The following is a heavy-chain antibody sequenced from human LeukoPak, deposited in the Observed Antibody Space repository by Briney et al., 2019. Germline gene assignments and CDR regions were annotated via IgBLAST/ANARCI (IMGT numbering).Heavy chain of an antibody. J-gene: IGHJ3*02. D-gene: IGHD6-19*01. CDR2: INPNSGGT. CDR1: GYTFTGYY. V-gene: IGHV1-2*06. CDR3: ARVQGWDDAFDI. Sequence: GASVKVSCKASGYTFTGYYMHWVRQAPGQGLEWMGRINPNSGGTDYAQKFQGRVTMTRDTSISTAYMELSRLRSDDTAVYYCARVQGWDDAFDIWGKGTMVTVSS.